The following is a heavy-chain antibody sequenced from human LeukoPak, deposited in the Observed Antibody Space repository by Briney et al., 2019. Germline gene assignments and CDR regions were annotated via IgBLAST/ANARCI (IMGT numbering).Heavy chain of an antibody. CDR1: GFTFSSYG. CDR2: MWYDGSNE. CDR3: ARDEVTTPRD. J-gene: IGHJ4*02. D-gene: IGHD4-17*01. V-gene: IGHV3-33*01. Sequence: PGRSLRLSCAASGFTFSSYGMHWVRQAPGKGLEWVAVMWYDGSNEYYADSVKGRFTISRDNSMNTLYLQMHSLRAEDTAVYYCARDEVTTPRDWGQGTLVTVSS.